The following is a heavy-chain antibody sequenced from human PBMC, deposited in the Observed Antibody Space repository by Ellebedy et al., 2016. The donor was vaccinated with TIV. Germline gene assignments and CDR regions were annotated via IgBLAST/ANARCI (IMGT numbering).Heavy chain of an antibody. CDR2: ISAYTGNT. CDR3: ARDYTSSWRYYYYGMDV. D-gene: IGHD6-13*01. Sequence: AASVKVSCKASGYTFTSYGISWVRQAPGQGLEWMGWISAYTGNTNYAQKLQGRVTMTTDTSTSTAYLVLRSLRSDDTAVYYCARDYTSSWRYYYYGMDVWGQGTTVTVSS. J-gene: IGHJ6*02. V-gene: IGHV1-18*01. CDR1: GYTFTSYG.